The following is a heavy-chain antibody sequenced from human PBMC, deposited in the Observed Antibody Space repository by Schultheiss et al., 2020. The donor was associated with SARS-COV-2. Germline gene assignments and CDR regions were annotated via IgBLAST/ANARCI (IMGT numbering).Heavy chain of an antibody. J-gene: IGHJ5*02. Sequence: GGSLRLSCAASGFTFINYGMHWVRQAPGKGLEWATIIWYDVSNKSYADSVKGRFSIPRDKSGNTLYLQMNSLRAEDTAVYYCARDRIAWWFDPWGQGTLVTVSS. V-gene: IGHV3-33*01. CDR1: GFTFINYG. D-gene: IGHD2-15*01. CDR3: ARDRIAWWFDP. CDR2: IWYDVSNK.